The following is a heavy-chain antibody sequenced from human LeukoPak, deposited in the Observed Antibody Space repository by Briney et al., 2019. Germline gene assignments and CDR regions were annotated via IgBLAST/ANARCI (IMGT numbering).Heavy chain of an antibody. D-gene: IGHD5-18*01. J-gene: IGHJ4*02. Sequence: SETLSLTCAVYGGSFSGYYWSWIRQPAGKGLEWIGRTYTSGSTNYNPSLKSRVTMSVDTSKNQFSLKLSSVTAADTAVYYCARGDVDTAPSDYWGQGTLVTVSS. CDR2: TYTSGST. CDR1: GGSFSGYY. CDR3: ARGDVDTAPSDY. V-gene: IGHV4-59*10.